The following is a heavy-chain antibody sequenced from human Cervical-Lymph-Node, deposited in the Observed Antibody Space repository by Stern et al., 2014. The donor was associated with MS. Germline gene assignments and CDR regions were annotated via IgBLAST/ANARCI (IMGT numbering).Heavy chain of an antibody. Sequence: VQLLESGPGLVKPSETLSLTCTVSGASIRSYSWSWIRQTPGKGLAWIGYIYYSGSSNQNPSLKSRVTISVDTSKNQFSLRLRSVTAVDTAVYYCAGGSTVGAPDFWGQGTLVTVSS. CDR2: IYYSGSS. V-gene: IGHV4-59*01. CDR3: AGGSTVGAPDF. CDR1: GASIRSYS. J-gene: IGHJ4*02. D-gene: IGHD4-23*01.